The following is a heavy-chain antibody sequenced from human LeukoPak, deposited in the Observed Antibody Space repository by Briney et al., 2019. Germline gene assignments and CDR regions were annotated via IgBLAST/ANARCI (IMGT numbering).Heavy chain of an antibody. Sequence: GGSLRLSCAASGFTFSSYEMNWVRQAPGKGLEWVSYISSSGSTKYYADSMKGRFTISRDNAKNSLYLQMNSLRAEDTAVYYCARDYGDPRALYFDQWGQGTLVTVSS. D-gene: IGHD4-17*01. CDR2: ISSSGSTK. V-gene: IGHV3-48*03. J-gene: IGHJ4*02. CDR3: ARDYGDPRALYFDQ. CDR1: GFTFSSYE.